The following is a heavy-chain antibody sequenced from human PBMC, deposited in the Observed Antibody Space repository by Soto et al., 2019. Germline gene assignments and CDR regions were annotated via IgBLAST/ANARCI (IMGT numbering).Heavy chain of an antibody. V-gene: IGHV1-69*01. CDR3: ARSLEGTTVTNWFDP. Sequence: QVQLVQSGAEVKKPGSSVKVSCKASADTFNSYSLSWLRQAPGQRLEWKGGITPVFGTADYAQSFQERLPITAEQSTSTVYMELTSLRSEDTAVYYCARSLEGTTVTNWFDPWGQGALVTVSS. CDR2: ITPVFGTA. D-gene: IGHD4-17*01. J-gene: IGHJ5*02. CDR1: ADTFNSYS.